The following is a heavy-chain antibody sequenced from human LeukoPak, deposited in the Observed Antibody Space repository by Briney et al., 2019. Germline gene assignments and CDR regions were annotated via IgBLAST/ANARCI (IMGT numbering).Heavy chain of an antibody. V-gene: IGHV3-7*01. CDR2: IKQDGSEK. CDR3: MTASRSSSWPPPT. J-gene: IGHJ5*02. Sequence: PGGSLRLSCAASGFTFSSYWMNWVRQAPGKGLEWVANIKQDGSEKKYVDSVKGRFTISRGNAKNSLYLQMNSLRAEDTAMYYCMTASRSSSWPPPTWGQGTLVTVSS. CDR1: GFTFSSYW. D-gene: IGHD6-13*01.